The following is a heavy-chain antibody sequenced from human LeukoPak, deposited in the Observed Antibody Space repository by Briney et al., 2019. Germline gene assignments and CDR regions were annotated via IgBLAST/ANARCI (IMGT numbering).Heavy chain of an antibody. V-gene: IGHV4-59*01. CDR2: VYYSGTT. Sequence: PSETLSLTCTVSGGSISSYYWSWIRQPPGKGLEWIGYVYYSGTTNYNPSLKSRVTISVDTSKNQFSLKLSSVTAADTAVYYCARVYYYYGSGSYRGYYFDYWGQGTLVTVSS. D-gene: IGHD3-10*01. CDR3: ARVYYYYGSGSYRGYYFDY. J-gene: IGHJ4*02. CDR1: GGSISSYY.